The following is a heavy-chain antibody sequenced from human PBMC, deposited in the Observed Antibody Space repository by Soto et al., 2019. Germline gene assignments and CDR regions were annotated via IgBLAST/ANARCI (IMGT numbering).Heavy chain of an antibody. CDR1: GYTFTNYY. J-gene: IGHJ4*02. D-gene: IGHD6-13*01. Sequence: QAQLVQSGAEVKKPGASVKVSCKASGYTFTNYYIHWVRQAPGQGLEWMGIINPTSGSTNYAQKFQGRVTLTYDTSTTTVYMELSGLRSEDTDVLYCARDLAAGDHWGQGTLVTVSS. CDR2: INPTSGST. V-gene: IGHV1-46*01. CDR3: ARDLAAGDH.